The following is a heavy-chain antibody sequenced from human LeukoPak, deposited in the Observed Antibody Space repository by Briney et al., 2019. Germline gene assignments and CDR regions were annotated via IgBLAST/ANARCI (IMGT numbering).Heavy chain of an antibody. J-gene: IGHJ3*02. CDR3: ARRDWVSGAVRAFDI. CDR2: ISNDSVDK. CDR1: GFMFSDYY. Sequence: AGPLRLSCVGSGFMFSDYYMSWIRQAPGKGLEWVSYISNDSVDKYYVDSVRGRFTISRDNAKKSMYLQMSGLRVEDTAVYYCARRDWVSGAVRAFDIWGQGTMVPVSS. V-gene: IGHV3-11*04. D-gene: IGHD3-3*01.